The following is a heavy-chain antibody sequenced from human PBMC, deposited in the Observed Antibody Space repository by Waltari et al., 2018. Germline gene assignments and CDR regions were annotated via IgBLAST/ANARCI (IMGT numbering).Heavy chain of an antibody. Sequence: EVQLVESGGGLVQPGGSLRLSCAASGFTFSSYWMSWVRQAPGKGPEWVANIKQDGSEKYYVDSVKGRFTISRDNAKNSLYLQMNSLRAEDTAVYYCARDPAYHCSSTSCYNTPFDYWGQGTLVTVSS. V-gene: IGHV3-7*01. CDR1: GFTFSSYW. D-gene: IGHD2-2*02. CDR3: ARDPAYHCSSTSCYNTPFDY. CDR2: IKQDGSEK. J-gene: IGHJ4*02.